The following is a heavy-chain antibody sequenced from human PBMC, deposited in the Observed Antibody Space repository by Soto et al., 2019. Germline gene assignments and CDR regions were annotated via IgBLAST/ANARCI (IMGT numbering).Heavy chain of an antibody. V-gene: IGHV4-31*03. CDR1: GGSISSGGYY. J-gene: IGHJ5*02. D-gene: IGHD5-18*01. Sequence: SETLSLTCTVSGGSISSGGYYWSWIRQHPGKGLEWIGYIYYSGSTYYNPSLKSRVTISVDTSKNQFSLKLSSVTAADTAVYYCARGLVDTAMVPFDPWGQGTLVTVSS. CDR2: IYYSGST. CDR3: ARGLVDTAMVPFDP.